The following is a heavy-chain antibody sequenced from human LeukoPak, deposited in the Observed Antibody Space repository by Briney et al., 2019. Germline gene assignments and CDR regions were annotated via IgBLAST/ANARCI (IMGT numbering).Heavy chain of an antibody. CDR1: GYTFTGYY. D-gene: IGHD3-22*01. CDR3: AREPHHYDSSGSADY. CDR2: INPNSGGT. V-gene: IGHV1-2*02. J-gene: IGHJ4*02. Sequence: ASVKVSCKASGYTFTGYYMHWVRQAPGQGLEWMGWINPNSGGTNYAQKFQGRVTMTRDTSISTAYMELSRLRSDDTAVYYCAREPHHYDSSGSADYWGQGTLVTVSS.